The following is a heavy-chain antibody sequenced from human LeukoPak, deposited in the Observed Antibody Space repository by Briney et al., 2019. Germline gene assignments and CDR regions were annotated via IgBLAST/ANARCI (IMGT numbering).Heavy chain of an antibody. CDR3: AKQQLEYSTPPSE. Sequence: QSGGSLRLSCAASGFTFSSYAMSWVRQAPGKGLEWVSAISGSGGSTYYADSVKGRFTISRDNSKNALYLQMNSLRAEDTALYYCAKQQLEYSTPPSEWGQGTLVTVSS. J-gene: IGHJ1*01. D-gene: IGHD6-13*01. CDR2: ISGSGGST. CDR1: GFTFSSYA. V-gene: IGHV3-23*01.